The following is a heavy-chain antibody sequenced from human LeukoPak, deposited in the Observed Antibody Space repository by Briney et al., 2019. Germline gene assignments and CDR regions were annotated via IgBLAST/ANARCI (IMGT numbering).Heavy chain of an antibody. CDR1: GFSFSTSW. CDR2: IKSDGIST. V-gene: IGHV3-74*01. D-gene: IGHD6-19*01. J-gene: IGHJ4*02. CDR3: ATRREWLPIDY. Sequence: LSGGSLRLSCAASGFSFSTSWMHWVRQAPGKGLVWVSRIKSDGISTTYADSVKGRFTISRDNAKNTLYLQMNSLRAEDTAVYYCATRREWLPIDYWGQGTLVTVSS.